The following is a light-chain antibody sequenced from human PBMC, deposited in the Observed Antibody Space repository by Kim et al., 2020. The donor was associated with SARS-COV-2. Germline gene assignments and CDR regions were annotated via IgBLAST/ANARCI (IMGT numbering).Light chain of an antibody. CDR2: QDN. CDR3: QAWDSRSYVV. Sequence: SYELTQPPSVSVSPGQTASITCSGDKLGDKYAYWYQQKPGQSPVVVIYQDNKRPSGSPERFSGSNSGNTATLTISGTQAMDKADYYCQAWDSRSYVVFGGGTQLTVL. CDR1: KLGDKY. V-gene: IGLV3-1*01. J-gene: IGLJ2*01.